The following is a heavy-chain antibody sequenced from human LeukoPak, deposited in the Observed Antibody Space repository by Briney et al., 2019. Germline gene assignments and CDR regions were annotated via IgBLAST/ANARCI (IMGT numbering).Heavy chain of an antibody. CDR3: ARVGGWYQYYFDY. V-gene: IGHV1-18*01. Sequence: ASVKVSCKPSGYTFTNFGISWVRQAPGQGLEWMGWTSAYNGNTNYAQNLQGRITMTRDMSTSTVYMELSSLRSEDTAVYYCARVGGWYQYYFDYWGQGTLVTVSS. CDR1: GYTFTNFG. J-gene: IGHJ4*02. D-gene: IGHD6-19*01. CDR2: TSAYNGNT.